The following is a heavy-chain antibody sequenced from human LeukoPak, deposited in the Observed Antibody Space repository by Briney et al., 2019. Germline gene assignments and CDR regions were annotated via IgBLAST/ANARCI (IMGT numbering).Heavy chain of an antibody. CDR2: ISYDGSNK. D-gene: IGHD2-2*02. J-gene: IGHJ4*02. V-gene: IGHV3-30-3*01. CDR1: GFTFSSYA. Sequence: PGRSLRLSCAASGFTFSSYAMHWVRQAPGKGLEWVAIISYDGSNKYYADSVKGRFTIFRDNSKNTLYLQMNSLRAEDTAVYYCARDLYCSSTSCYRGYSDYWGQGTLVTVSS. CDR3: ARDLYCSSTSCYRGYSDY.